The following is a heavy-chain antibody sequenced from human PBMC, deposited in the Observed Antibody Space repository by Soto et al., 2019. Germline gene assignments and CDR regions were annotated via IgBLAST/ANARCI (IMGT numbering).Heavy chain of an antibody. D-gene: IGHD2-21*01. CDR2: ITPDNGNT. CDR1: GYNFVTFG. J-gene: IGHJ5*02. Sequence: QVQLLQSGAEVKEPGASVKVSCKASGYNFVTFGVSWVRQAPGQGLEWMGWITPDNGNTNYAQRFQARATMTTDTSTSTAYMEVRSLSSDDTAVYYCARLAPCAGDPCYSLPLDLWGQGALVTVSS. CDR3: ARLAPCAGDPCYSLPLDL. V-gene: IGHV1-18*01.